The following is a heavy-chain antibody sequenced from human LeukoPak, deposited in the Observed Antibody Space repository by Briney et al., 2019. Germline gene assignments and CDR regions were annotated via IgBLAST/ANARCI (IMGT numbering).Heavy chain of an antibody. CDR1: GGSISSSKW. CDR2: IYHTGST. Sequence: SETLSLTCAVSGGSISSSKWWSWVRQPPGKGLEWIGEIYHTGSTNYNPSLKSRVTILVDKSKNQFSLKLSSVTAADTAVYYCARYGLSGLSEINAFDIWGHGTMVTVSS. CDR3: ARYGLSGLSEINAFDI. V-gene: IGHV4-4*02. D-gene: IGHD2-2*01. J-gene: IGHJ3*02.